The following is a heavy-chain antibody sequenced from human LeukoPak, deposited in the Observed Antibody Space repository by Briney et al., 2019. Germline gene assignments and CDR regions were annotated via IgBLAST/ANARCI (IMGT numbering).Heavy chain of an antibody. J-gene: IGHJ5*02. CDR2: MNPNSGNT. V-gene: IGHV1-8*01. Sequence: ASVKVSCKASGYTFTTYDINGVRQATGQGLEWMGWMNPNSGNTGYAQKFQGRVTMTRNTSITTAYMELSSLRSKDTAVYYRARGRGSGHKENWFDPWGQGTLVTVSS. D-gene: IGHD6-19*01. CDR3: ARGRGSGHKENWFDP. CDR1: GYTFTTYD.